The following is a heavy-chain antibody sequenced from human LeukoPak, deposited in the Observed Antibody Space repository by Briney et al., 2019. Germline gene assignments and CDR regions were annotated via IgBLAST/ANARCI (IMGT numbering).Heavy chain of an antibody. Sequence: ASVKVSCKASGYTFTGYYMHWVRQAPGQGLEWMGWINPNSGGTNYAQKFQGRVTMTRDTSISTAYMELSRLRSDDTAVYYCARANLAVAEPHGRYWGQGTLVTVSS. CDR3: ARANLAVAEPHGRY. D-gene: IGHD6-19*01. CDR1: GYTFTGYY. J-gene: IGHJ4*02. V-gene: IGHV1-2*02. CDR2: INPNSGGT.